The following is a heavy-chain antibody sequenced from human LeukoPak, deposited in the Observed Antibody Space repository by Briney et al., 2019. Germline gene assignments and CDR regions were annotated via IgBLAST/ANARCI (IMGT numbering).Heavy chain of an antibody. J-gene: IGHJ6*02. D-gene: IGHD6-13*01. CDR2: IWYDGSNK. Sequence: GGSLRLSCAASGFTFSSYGMPWVRQAPGKGLEWVAVIWYDGSNKYYADSVKGRFTISRDNSKNTLYLQMNSLRAEDTAVYYCARDVVAAALYYYGMDVWGQGTTVTVSS. CDR3: ARDVVAAALYYYGMDV. V-gene: IGHV3-33*01. CDR1: GFTFSSYG.